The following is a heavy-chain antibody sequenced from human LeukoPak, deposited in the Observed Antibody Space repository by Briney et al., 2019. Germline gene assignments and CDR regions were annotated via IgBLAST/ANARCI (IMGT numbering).Heavy chain of an antibody. CDR3: VRNSVARSFYFPL. CDR2: IFGDGIDT. CDR1: GFTLGDHA. Sequence: GGSLTLSCSPSGFTLGDHAMHCVRQAPGKGLEWVSLIFGDGIDTDYADSVKGRFTISRDSNKNRLYLQMNSLRTEDTALYYCVRNSVARSFYFPLWGKGHLVPVSS. V-gene: IGHV3-43*02. J-gene: IGHJ4*02. D-gene: IGHD6-19*01.